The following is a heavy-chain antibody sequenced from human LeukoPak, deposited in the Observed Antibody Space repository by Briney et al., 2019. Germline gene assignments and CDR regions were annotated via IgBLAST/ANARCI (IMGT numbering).Heavy chain of an antibody. CDR3: VKEYHSRGFGAYFDY. Sequence: GGSLRLSCTAAKFTFSHYGMQWVRQTSGKGLEWVAVISSDGSIKVYADSVKGRFTLSRDNSINTVDLQMNSLRAEDTAVYYCVKEYHSRGFGAYFDYWGQGTLVTVSS. V-gene: IGHV3-30*18. CDR1: KFTFSHYG. D-gene: IGHD3-3*01. J-gene: IGHJ4*02. CDR2: ISSDGSIK.